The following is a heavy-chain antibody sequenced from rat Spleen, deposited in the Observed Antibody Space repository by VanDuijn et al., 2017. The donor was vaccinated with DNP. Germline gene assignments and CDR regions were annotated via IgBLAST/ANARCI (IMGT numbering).Heavy chain of an antibody. CDR2: ISPDGGSI. Sequence: EVQVVESGGGLVQTGGSLKLSCAASGFTFGDYYMSWVRQPPTKGLEWVASISPDGGSIYYRDSVKGRFTVSRDNAKNTLYLQMDSLRSEDTATYYCTYYHDGYHWGEGVMVTVSS. J-gene: IGHJ2*01. CDR3: TYYHDGYH. CDR1: GFTFGDYY. D-gene: IGHD1-12*03. V-gene: IGHV5-20*01.